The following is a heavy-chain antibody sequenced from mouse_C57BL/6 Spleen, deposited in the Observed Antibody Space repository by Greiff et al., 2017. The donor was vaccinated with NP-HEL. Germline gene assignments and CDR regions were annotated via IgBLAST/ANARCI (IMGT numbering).Heavy chain of an antibody. D-gene: IGHD2-3*01. Sequence: VQLKESGPELVKPGASVKIPCKASGYTFTDYNMDWVKQSHGKSLEWIGDINPNNGGTIYNQKFKGKATLTVDKSSSTAYMELRSLTSEDTAVYYCARANGYYGGFSWFAYWGQGTLVTVSA. V-gene: IGHV1-18*01. CDR1: GYTFTDYN. CDR3: ARANGYYGGFSWFAY. CDR2: INPNNGGT. J-gene: IGHJ3*01.